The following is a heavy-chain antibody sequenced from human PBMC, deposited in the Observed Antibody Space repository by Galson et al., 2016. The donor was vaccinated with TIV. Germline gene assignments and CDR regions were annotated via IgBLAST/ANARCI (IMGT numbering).Heavy chain of an antibody. CDR1: GFNFGFYG. Sequence: SLRLSCAASGFNFGFYGMHWVRQAPGKGLEWVAIIGHDGNWKGYADSVKGRFTVSRDKSKNMLFLEMSSPRVEDTAVDYCARDFRTGKYCDYWGQGTLVTVSA. V-gene: IGHV3-33*01. CDR2: IGHDGNWK. D-gene: IGHD2-8*02. CDR3: ARDFRTGKYCDY. J-gene: IGHJ4*02.